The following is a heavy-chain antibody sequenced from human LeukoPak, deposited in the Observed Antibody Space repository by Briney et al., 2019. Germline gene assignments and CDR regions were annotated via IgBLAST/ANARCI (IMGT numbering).Heavy chain of an antibody. V-gene: IGHV4-59*12. CDR3: WGLYGYPYCSGGSCYSADY. CDR1: GGSISSYY. Sequence: SETLSLTCNVSGGSISSYYWSWIRQPPGKGLEWIGYIYYSGRTNYNPSLKSRVTISVDTSKNQFSLKLSSVTAADTAVYYCWGLYGYPYCSGGSCYSADYWGQGTLVTVSS. CDR2: IYYSGRT. J-gene: IGHJ4*02. D-gene: IGHD2-15*01.